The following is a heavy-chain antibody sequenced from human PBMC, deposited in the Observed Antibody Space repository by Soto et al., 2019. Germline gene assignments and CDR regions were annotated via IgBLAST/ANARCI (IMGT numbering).Heavy chain of an antibody. D-gene: IGHD6-6*01. V-gene: IGHV3-7*05. J-gene: IGHJ4*02. CDR3: ARMAARQAVDY. CDR1: GFTFSGYW. CDR2: IRQDGREK. Sequence: EVQLVESGGGLVQPGGSLRLSCAASGFTFSGYWMTWVRQAPGRGLEWVANIRQDGREKYYVDSVKGRFSVSRDNAKNSLYVQMNSLTPDDTAVYYCARMAARQAVDYWGQGSLVTVSS.